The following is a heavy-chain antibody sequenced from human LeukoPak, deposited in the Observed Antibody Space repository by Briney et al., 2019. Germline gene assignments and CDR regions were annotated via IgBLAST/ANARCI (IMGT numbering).Heavy chain of an antibody. V-gene: IGHV4-39*07. J-gene: IGHJ4*02. CDR3: ARIKYSGPVDY. CDR1: GGSISSSSYY. CDR2: IYYNGRT. Sequence: PSETLSLTCTVSGGSISSSSYYWGWIRQPPGKGLECIGSIYYNGRTFYNPSLKSRVTISVDTSKNQFSLKLSSVTAADTAVYFCARIKYSGPVDYWGQGTLVTVSS. D-gene: IGHD1-26*01.